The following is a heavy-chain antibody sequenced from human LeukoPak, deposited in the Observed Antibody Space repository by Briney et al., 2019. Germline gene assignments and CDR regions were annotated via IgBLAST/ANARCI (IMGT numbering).Heavy chain of an antibody. J-gene: IGHJ5*02. V-gene: IGHV3-23*01. Sequence: HSGGSLRLSCAASGFTFSSYAMSWVRQAPGKGLEWVSVIGDNGGSTYYADSVKGRFTISRDNAKNSLYLQMNSLRAEDTAVYYCARDLPSRYSYGYHWGQGILVTVSS. CDR2: IGDNGGST. D-gene: IGHD5-18*01. CDR1: GFTFSSYA. CDR3: ARDLPSRYSYGYH.